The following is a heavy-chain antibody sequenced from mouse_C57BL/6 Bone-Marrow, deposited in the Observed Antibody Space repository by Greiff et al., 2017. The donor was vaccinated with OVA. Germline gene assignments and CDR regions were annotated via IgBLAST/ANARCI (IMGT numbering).Heavy chain of an antibody. CDR3: ARFYYGNHWYFDV. J-gene: IGHJ1*03. CDR1: GYSITSDY. D-gene: IGHD2-1*01. Sequence: EVQLQQSGPGLAKPSQTLSLTCSVTGYSITSDYWNWLRKFPGNKLEYMGYISYSGSTYYNPSLKSRISITRDTSKNQYYLQLNSVTTEDTATYYCARFYYGNHWYFDVWGTGTTVTVSS. CDR2: ISYSGST. V-gene: IGHV3-8*01.